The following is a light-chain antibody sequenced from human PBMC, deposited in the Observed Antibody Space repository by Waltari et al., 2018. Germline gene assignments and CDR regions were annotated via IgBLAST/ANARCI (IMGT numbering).Light chain of an antibody. CDR1: DSDFGTYHL. V-gene: IGLV2-23*01. Sequence: QSALTQPASVSGSPGQSITLPCPGSDSDFGTYHLFSWFQQPPGRAPKVIIYEASKRPSGISDRFSGSKSGNTASLTISGLQAEDEAHYYCCSYSHADTLIFGGGTKLTVL. J-gene: IGLJ2*01. CDR2: EAS. CDR3: CSYSHADTLI.